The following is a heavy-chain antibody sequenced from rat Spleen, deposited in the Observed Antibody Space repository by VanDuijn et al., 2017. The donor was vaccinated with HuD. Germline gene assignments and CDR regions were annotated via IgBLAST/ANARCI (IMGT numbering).Heavy chain of an antibody. J-gene: IGHJ3*01. CDR2: ITPDGSIT. CDR3: TSGGSGGLNWFAY. Sequence: EVQLVESGGGLVQPGRSLKLSCAASGFNFNDYWMGWVRQAPGKGLEWVASITPDGSITYYPDTMKGRFVISKDNAKNTGYLQMNNPRTEDTAMYYCTSGGSGGLNWFAYWGQGTLVTVSS. D-gene: IGHD1-1*01. CDR1: GFNFNDYW. V-gene: IGHV5-35*01.